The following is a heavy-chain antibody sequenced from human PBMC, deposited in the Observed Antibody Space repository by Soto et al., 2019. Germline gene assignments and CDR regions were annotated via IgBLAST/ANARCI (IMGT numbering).Heavy chain of an antibody. D-gene: IGHD3-9*01. CDR3: ASPLHREYYDILTGYYTQDTLGYYYYGMDV. Sequence: ASVKVSCKASGYTFNSYYMHWVRQAPGKGLEWMGIINPSGGSTSYAQKFQGRVTMTRDTSTSTVYMELSSLRSEDTAVYYCASPLHREYYDILTGYYTQDTLGYYYYGMDVWGQGTTVTVSS. V-gene: IGHV1-46*02. CDR2: INPSGGST. J-gene: IGHJ6*02. CDR1: GYTFNSYY.